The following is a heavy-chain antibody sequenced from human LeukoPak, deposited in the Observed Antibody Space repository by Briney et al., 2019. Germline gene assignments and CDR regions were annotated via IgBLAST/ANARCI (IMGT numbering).Heavy chain of an antibody. D-gene: IGHD2-15*01. CDR2: MNPNSGTT. J-gene: IGHJ4*02. V-gene: IGHV1-8*03. CDR3: ARRYCSGGSCYPHFDF. Sequence: ASVKISCKASGYTFTNYDINWLRQATGQSLEWMGYMNPNSGTTGYVQKFQGRVTVTRNTSISTVYMELSSLRSDDTAIYYCARRYCSGGSCYPHFDFWGQGTLVTVSS. CDR1: GYTFTNYD.